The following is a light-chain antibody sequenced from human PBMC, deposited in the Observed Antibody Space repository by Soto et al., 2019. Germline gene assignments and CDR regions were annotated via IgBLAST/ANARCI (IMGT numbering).Light chain of an antibody. CDR2: EVS. V-gene: IGLV2-14*01. J-gene: IGLJ3*02. CDR1: SSDVGGYKY. Sequence: QSVLTQPASVSGSPGQSITISCTGTSSDVGGYKYASWYQQHPGKAPKLMLYEVSNRPSGVSNRFSGSKSGNTASLTISGLQAEDEADYYCSSFTSSSTWVFGGGTQLTVL. CDR3: SSFTSSSTWV.